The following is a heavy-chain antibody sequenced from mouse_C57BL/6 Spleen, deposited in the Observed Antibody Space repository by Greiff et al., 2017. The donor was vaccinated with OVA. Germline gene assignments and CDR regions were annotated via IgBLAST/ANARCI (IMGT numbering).Heavy chain of an antibody. CDR3: TTAYYSNYLDAMDY. V-gene: IGHV5-9-1*02. CDR2: ISSGGDYI. Sequence: DVHLVESGEGLVKPGGSLKLSCAASGFTFSSYAMSWVRQTPEKRLEWVAYISSGGDYIYYADTVKGRFTISRDNARNTLYLQMSSLKSEDTAMYYCTTAYYSNYLDAMDYWGQGTSVTVSS. D-gene: IGHD2-5*01. J-gene: IGHJ4*01. CDR1: GFTFSSYA.